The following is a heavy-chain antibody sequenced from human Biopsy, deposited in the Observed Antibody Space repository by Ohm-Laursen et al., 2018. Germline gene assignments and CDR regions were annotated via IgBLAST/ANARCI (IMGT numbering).Heavy chain of an antibody. CDR1: GFTFNGYA. V-gene: IGHV3-23*01. CDR3: AKGRSGGTGHGNWFDP. Sequence: SLRLSCAASGFTFNGYAMSWVRQGPEKGLEWVSVVTGSGRSTYYTDSVKGRFNISRDNSKNTLYLQMNSLRVEDTAVYYCAKGRSGGTGHGNWFDPWGQGTLVIVSS. D-gene: IGHD3-10*01. CDR2: VTGSGRST. J-gene: IGHJ5*02.